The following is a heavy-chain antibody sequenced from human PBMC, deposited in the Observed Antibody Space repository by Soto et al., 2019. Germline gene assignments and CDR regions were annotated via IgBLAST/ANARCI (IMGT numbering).Heavy chain of an antibody. CDR2: ISSYSGNT. J-gene: IGHJ4*02. D-gene: IGHD2-2*01. CDR1: GYSFTIYG. CDR3: ARDPGYCSSSSCYLVPEFDY. Sequence: ALVKVSCKASGYSFTIYGISWGRQDPGQGFEWMGWISSYSGNTTYARKLQGRVTMTTDTSTSTAYMDLRSLRSDDTAVYYCARDPGYCSSSSCYLVPEFDYWGQGALVTVSS. V-gene: IGHV1-18*01.